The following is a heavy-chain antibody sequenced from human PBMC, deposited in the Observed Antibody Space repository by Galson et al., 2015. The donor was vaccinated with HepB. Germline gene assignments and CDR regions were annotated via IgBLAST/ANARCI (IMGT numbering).Heavy chain of an antibody. V-gene: IGHV3-33*01. CDR3: ARDHKVMAVWADPLDY. CDR1: GFTFSSYG. Sequence: SLRLSCAASGFTFSSYGMHWVRQAPGKGLEWVAVIWYDGSNKYYADSVKGRFTISRDNSKNTLYLQMNSLRAEDTAVYYCARDHKVMAVWADPLDYWGQGTLVTVSS. J-gene: IGHJ4*02. D-gene: IGHD5-24*01. CDR2: IWYDGSNK.